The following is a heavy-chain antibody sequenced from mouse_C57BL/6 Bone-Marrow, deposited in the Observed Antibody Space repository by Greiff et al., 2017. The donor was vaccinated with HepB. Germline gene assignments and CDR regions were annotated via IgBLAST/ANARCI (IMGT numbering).Heavy chain of an antibody. CDR1: GYAFSSSW. D-gene: IGHD1-1*01. Sequence: VQLQQSGPELVKPGASVKISCKASGYAFSSSWMNWVKQRPGKGLEWIGRIYPGDGDTNYNGKFKGKATLTADKSSSTAYMQLSSLTSEDSAVYFCAIITTSDYWGQGTTLTVSS. CDR3: AIITTSDY. CDR2: IYPGDGDT. J-gene: IGHJ2*01. V-gene: IGHV1-82*01.